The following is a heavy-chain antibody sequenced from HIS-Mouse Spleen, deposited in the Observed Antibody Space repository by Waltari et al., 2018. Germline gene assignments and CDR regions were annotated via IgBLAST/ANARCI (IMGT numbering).Heavy chain of an antibody. CDR1: GGSISSYY. CDR2: IYTSGST. D-gene: IGHD3-3*01. J-gene: IGHJ3*02. Sequence: QVQLQESGPGLVKPSETLSLPCTVSGGSISSYYRSWIRQPAGQGLEGIGRIYTSGSTNYNPSLKSRVTMSVDTSKNQFSLKLSSVTAADTAAYYCARDFHDFWSGYYGGDKKHDAFDIWGQGTMVTVSS. V-gene: IGHV4-4*07. CDR3: ARDFHDFWSGYYGGDKKHDAFDI.